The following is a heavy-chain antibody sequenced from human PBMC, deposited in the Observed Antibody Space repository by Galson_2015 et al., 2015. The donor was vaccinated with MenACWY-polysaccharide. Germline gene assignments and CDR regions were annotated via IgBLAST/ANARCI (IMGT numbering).Heavy chain of an antibody. Sequence: SLRLSCAASGFTFSSYAMHWVRQAPGKGLEWVAVISYDGTNKYYADSVKGRFTISRDNSENTKYLQMNSLRAEDTAVSYCARDYSDRATGYGIDFRGQSTTVTVSS. J-gene: IGHJ6*02. D-gene: IGHD1-26*01. CDR3: ARDYSDRATGYGIDF. CDR1: GFTFSSYA. V-gene: IGHV3-30-3*01. CDR2: ISYDGTNK.